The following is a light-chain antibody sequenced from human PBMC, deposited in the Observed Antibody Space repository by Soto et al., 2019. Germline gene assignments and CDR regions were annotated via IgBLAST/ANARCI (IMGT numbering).Light chain of an antibody. CDR1: QSVLYSSNNKNY. Sequence: DIVMTQSPDSLAVSLGERATINCKSSQSVLYSSNNKNYLAWYQQKPGQPPKMLIHWASTRESGVPDRFSSSGSGTDFTLTISRLQAEDVAVYYCQQYYTTPLTFGQGTKLEIK. V-gene: IGKV4-1*01. CDR2: WAS. CDR3: QQYYTTPLT. J-gene: IGKJ2*01.